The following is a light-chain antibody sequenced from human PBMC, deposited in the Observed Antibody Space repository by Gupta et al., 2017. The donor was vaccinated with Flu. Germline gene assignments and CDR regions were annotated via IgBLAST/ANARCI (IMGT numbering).Light chain of an antibody. J-gene: IGLJ3*02. CDR2: DVS. Sequence: QSALTQPRSVSGSPGQSVTISCPGTSSDVGGYNYVSWYQQHPGKAPKLMIYDVSKRLSGVPNRFSGSKSGNTASLTISGLQAEDEADYYCCSYAGSDVWVFGGGTKLTVL. CDR3: CSYAGSDVWV. V-gene: IGLV2-11*01. CDR1: SSDVGGYNY.